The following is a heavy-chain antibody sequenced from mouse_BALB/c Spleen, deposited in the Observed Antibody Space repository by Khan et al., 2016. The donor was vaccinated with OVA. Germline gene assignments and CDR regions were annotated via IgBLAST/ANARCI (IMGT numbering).Heavy chain of an antibody. D-gene: IGHD2-14*01. J-gene: IGHJ2*01. Sequence: VQLKESGGSSVKPGGSLKLSCAVSGFTFSSYVMSWVRQTPEKRLEWVASISSGGSTYYPDSVKCRFTISRDNARNIVNLQMSSLRSEDMAIYYCAREAYRYDEYYFDYWGQGTTLTVSS. CDR1: GFTFSSYV. CDR2: ISSGGST. CDR3: AREAYRYDEYYFDY. V-gene: IGHV5-6-5*01.